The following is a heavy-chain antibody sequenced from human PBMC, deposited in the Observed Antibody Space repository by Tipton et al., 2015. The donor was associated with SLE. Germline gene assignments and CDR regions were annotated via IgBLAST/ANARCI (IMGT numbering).Heavy chain of an antibody. J-gene: IGHJ4*02. D-gene: IGHD2-8*01. CDR1: GYSISSGYY. CDR2: IYYSGST. Sequence: TLSLTCAVSGYSISSGYYWSWIRQPPGKGLEWIGYIYYSGSTNYNPSLKSRVTISVDTSKNQFSLKLSAVTAADTAVYYCARGEWPQFDYWGQGTLVTVSS. V-gene: IGHV4-38-2*01. CDR3: ARGEWPQFDY.